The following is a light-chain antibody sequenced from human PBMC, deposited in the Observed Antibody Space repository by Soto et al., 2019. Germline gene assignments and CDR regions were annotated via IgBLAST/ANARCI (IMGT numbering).Light chain of an antibody. CDR2: AAS. CDR3: QQYHNWS. V-gene: IGKV3-15*01. J-gene: IGKJ5*01. Sequence: EVVMTQSPATLSVSPGETATLSCRASQSVGSNLAWYQQKPGQAPRLLIYAASTRATGIPARFSGSGSGTEFTLTISSLQSEDFAVYYCQQYHNWSFGQGTRLEIK. CDR1: QSVGSN.